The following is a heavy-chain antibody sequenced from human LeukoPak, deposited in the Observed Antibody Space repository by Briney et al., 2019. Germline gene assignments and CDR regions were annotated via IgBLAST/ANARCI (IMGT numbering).Heavy chain of an antibody. D-gene: IGHD6-6*01. Sequence: GGSLRLSCAASGFTFSSYWMSWVRQAPGKGLEWVANIKQDGSEKYYVDSVKGRFTISRDNSRSTLYLQMNSLRAGDTAVYYCTGHGSSSGWGQGTLVTVSS. CDR2: IKQDGSEK. V-gene: IGHV3-7*03. J-gene: IGHJ4*02. CDR3: TGHGSSSG. CDR1: GFTFSSYW.